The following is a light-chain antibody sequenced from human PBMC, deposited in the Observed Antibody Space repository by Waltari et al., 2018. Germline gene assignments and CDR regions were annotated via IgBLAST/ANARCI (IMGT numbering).Light chain of an antibody. CDR3: AAWDDSLNVLV. Sequence: QSVLTQPPSVSEAPRQRVTISCSGSSSNIGNNAVNWYQQLPGKAPKLLIYYDDLLPSGVSDRFSCSKSGTSASLAISGLQSEDEADYYCAAWDDSLNVLVFGGGTKLTVL. J-gene: IGLJ2*01. CDR1: SSNIGNNA. CDR2: YDD. V-gene: IGLV1-36*01.